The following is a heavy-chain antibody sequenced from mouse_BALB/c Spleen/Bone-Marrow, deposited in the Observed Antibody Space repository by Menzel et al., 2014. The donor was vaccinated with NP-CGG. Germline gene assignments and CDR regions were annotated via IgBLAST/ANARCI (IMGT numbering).Heavy chain of an antibody. CDR3: ARHAYYDQTEVSFVY. CDR1: GFSFXNYG. J-gene: IGHJ3*01. D-gene: IGHD2-4*01. CDR2: ISGDGRYT. Sequence: EVQLVESGGGLVKSGGSLKLSCAASGFSFXNYGMSWVRQTPEKRLEWVATISGDGRYTFYSDSVKGRFTTSRDNAKNNLYLQLSSLRSEDTALYYCARHAYYDQTEVSFVYWGQGTLVTVSA. V-gene: IGHV5-9-2*01.